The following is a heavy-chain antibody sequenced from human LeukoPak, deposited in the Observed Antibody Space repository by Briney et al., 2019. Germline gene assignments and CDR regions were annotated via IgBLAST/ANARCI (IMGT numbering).Heavy chain of an antibody. D-gene: IGHD2-8*01. Sequence: GGSLRLSCAGSGFTFSSHWMNWVRQAPGKGLEWVASIKDDGSEKHFLDSVNGRFAISRDNAKNSLYLQMSSLRAEDTAVYYCARVPDIVLMVYAIPGDGGGWYYGMDVWAQGTTVTVSS. CDR3: ARVPDIVLMVYAIPGDGGGWYYGMDV. J-gene: IGHJ6*02. CDR2: IKDDGSEK. CDR1: GFTFSSHW. V-gene: IGHV3-7*05.